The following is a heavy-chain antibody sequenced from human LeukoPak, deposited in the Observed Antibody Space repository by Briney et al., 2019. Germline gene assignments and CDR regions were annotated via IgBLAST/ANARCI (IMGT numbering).Heavy chain of an antibody. Sequence: GGSLRLSCAASGFTFNNFWMTWVRRAPEKGLEWVGNINRDGSAKYYLDSVKGRFTISRDNSKNTLYLQMNSLRAEDTAVYYCARDSKSGSYTFYYYYCMDVWGKGTTVTVSS. V-gene: IGHV3-7*03. J-gene: IGHJ6*03. CDR2: INRDGSAK. CDR1: GFTFNNFW. CDR3: ARDSKSGSYTFYYYYCMDV. D-gene: IGHD3-10*01.